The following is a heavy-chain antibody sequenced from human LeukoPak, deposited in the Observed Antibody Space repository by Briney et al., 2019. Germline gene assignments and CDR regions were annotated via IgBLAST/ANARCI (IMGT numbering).Heavy chain of an antibody. CDR1: GFPFSYYW. D-gene: IGHD3-22*01. J-gene: IGHJ4*02. Sequence: GGSLRLSCAASGFPFSYYWMHWVRQAPGKGLKWVSGINWNGGSTGYADSVKGPFTISRDNAKNSLYLQMNSLRAEDTALYYCAREKPFYDSSGYYYPIAFDYWVQGTLVTVSS. V-gene: IGHV3-20*04. CDR2: INWNGGST. CDR3: AREKPFYDSSGYYYPIAFDY.